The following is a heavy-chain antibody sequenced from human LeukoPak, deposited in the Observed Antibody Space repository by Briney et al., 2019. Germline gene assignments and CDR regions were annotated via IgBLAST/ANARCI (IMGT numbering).Heavy chain of an antibody. J-gene: IGHJ5*02. D-gene: IGHD6-19*01. CDR2: IYYSGST. CDR1: GGSINSSYYY. CDR3: ARVRSSGWYNWFDP. V-gene: IGHV4-39*07. Sequence: SETLSLTCTVSGGSINSSYYYWGWIRQPPGKGLEWIGSIYYSGSTYYNPSLKSRVTLSVDTSKNQFSLRLSSVTAADTAVYYCARVRSSGWYNWFDPWGQGTLVTVSS.